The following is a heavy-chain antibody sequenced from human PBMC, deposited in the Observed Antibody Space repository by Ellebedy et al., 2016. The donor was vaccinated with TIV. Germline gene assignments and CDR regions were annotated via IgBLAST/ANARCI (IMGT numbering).Heavy chain of an antibody. CDR1: GFTFSSYA. J-gene: IGHJ4*02. CDR2: ISSSGSTI. CDR3: ASILLRYFDY. V-gene: IGHV3-11*04. Sequence: GGSLRLSXAASGFTFSSYAMSWIRQAPGKGLEWVSYISSSGSTIYYADSVKGRFTISRDNAKNSLYLQMNSLRAEDTAVYYCASILLRYFDYWGQGTLVTVSS. D-gene: IGHD3-9*01.